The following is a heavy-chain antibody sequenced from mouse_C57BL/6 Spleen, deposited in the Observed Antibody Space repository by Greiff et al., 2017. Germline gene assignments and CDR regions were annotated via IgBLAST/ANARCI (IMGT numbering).Heavy chain of an antibody. CDR3: ARLEGIRGSSYQDY. CDR1: GYTFTSYW. J-gene: IGHJ2*01. CDR2: IYPSDSET. D-gene: IGHD1-1*01. Sequence: QVQLQQPGAELVRPGSSVKLSCKASGYTFTSYWLDWVKQRPGQGLEWIGNIYPSDSETHYNQKFKDKATLTVDKSSSTAYMQLSSLTSEDSAVYYCARLEGIRGSSYQDYWGQGTTLTVSS. V-gene: IGHV1-61*01.